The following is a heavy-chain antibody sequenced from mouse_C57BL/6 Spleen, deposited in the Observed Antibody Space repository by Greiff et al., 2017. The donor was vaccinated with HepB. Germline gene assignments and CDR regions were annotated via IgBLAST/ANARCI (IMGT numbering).Heavy chain of an antibody. V-gene: IGHV1-53*01. CDR3: ASGLYYYAMDY. D-gene: IGHD1-1*02. J-gene: IGHJ4*01. CDR2: INPSNGGT. CDR1: GYTFTSYW. Sequence: VQLQQSGTELVKPGASVKLSCKASGYTFTSYWMHWVKQRPGQGLEWIGNINPSNGGTNYNEKFKSKATLTVDKSSSTAYLQLSSLTSEDSAVYYCASGLYYYAMDYWGQGTSVTVSS.